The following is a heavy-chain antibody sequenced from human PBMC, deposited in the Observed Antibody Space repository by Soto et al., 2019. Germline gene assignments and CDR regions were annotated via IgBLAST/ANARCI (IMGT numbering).Heavy chain of an antibody. Sequence: QVQLQQWGAGLLKPSETLSLTCAVYGGSFSGYYWSWIRQPPGKGLEWIGEINHSGSTNYNPSLKGGVTISVDTSKNQFSLKLSSVTAADRAVYYCARGGGDIVVVVAATRYYFDYWGQGTLVTVSS. D-gene: IGHD2-15*01. J-gene: IGHJ4*02. CDR2: INHSGST. CDR1: GGSFSGYY. CDR3: ARGGGDIVVVVAATRYYFDY. V-gene: IGHV4-34*01.